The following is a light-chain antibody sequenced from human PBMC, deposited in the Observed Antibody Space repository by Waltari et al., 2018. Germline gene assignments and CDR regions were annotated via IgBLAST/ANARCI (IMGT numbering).Light chain of an antibody. J-gene: IGLJ1*01. V-gene: IGLV2-14*01. CDR2: DVS. CDR1: SSDVGGYNY. CDR3: SSYTSSRGV. Sequence: QSALTPPASVSGSPGQSITISCTGTSSDVGGYNYVSWYQQHPGKAPKLMIYDVSKRPSGVSNRFSGSKSGNTASLTISGLQAEDEADYYCSSYTSSRGVFGTGTKVTVL.